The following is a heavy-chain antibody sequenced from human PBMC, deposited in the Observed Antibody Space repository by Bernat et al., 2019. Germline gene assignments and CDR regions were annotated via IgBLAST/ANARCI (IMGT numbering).Heavy chain of an antibody. D-gene: IGHD6-13*01. CDR1: GGSISSYY. CDR3: ARASSAAGSNFDD. J-gene: IGHJ4*02. Sequence: QVQLQESGPGLVKPSETLSLTCTVSGGSISSYYWSWIRQPPGKGLEWFGYIYYSGSTNYNPSLKSRVTISVDTSKNQFSLKLSSVTAADTAVYYCARASSAAGSNFDDWGQGTLVTVSS. CDR2: IYYSGST. V-gene: IGHV4-59*01.